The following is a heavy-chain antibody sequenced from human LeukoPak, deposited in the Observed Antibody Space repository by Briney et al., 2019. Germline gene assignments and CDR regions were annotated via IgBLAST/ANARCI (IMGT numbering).Heavy chain of an antibody. J-gene: IGHJ6*03. D-gene: IGHD2-21*01. CDR1: GGSMSSYY. CDR3: ASGLIYYYYYMDV. Sequence: SETLSLTCTVSGGSMSSYYWSWIRQPPGKGLGWIGYIYYSGSTNYNPSLKSRVSISVDTSKNQFSLKLSSVTAADTAVYYCASGLIYYYYYMDVWGKGTTVTVSS. CDR2: IYYSGST. V-gene: IGHV4-59*01.